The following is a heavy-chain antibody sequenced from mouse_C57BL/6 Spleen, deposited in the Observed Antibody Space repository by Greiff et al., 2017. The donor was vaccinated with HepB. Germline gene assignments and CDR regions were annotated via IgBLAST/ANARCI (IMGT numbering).Heavy chain of an antibody. J-gene: IGHJ1*03. V-gene: IGHV1-52*01. Sequence: VQLQQPGAELVRPGSSVKLSCKASGYTFTSYWMHWVKQRPIQGLEWIGNIDPSDSETHYNQKFKDKATLTVDKSASTAYMQLSSLTSEDSAVYYCARFLYYGSSHWYFDVWGTGTTVTVSS. D-gene: IGHD1-1*01. CDR3: ARFLYYGSSHWYFDV. CDR2: IDPSDSET. CDR1: GYTFTSYW.